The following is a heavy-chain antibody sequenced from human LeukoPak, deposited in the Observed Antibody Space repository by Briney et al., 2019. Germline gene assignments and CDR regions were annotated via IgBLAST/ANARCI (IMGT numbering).Heavy chain of an antibody. D-gene: IGHD4-11*01. Sequence: GGSLRLSCAASGFSFSNYAISWVRQAPGKGLEWVSVISGSGGTTFYADPVKGRFTISSDNSNNTLYLQMNSLRVGDTAVYYCAKGRTVLNDALDVWGQGTMVTVSS. J-gene: IGHJ3*01. V-gene: IGHV3-23*01. CDR3: AKGRTVLNDALDV. CDR1: GFSFSNYA. CDR2: ISGSGGTT.